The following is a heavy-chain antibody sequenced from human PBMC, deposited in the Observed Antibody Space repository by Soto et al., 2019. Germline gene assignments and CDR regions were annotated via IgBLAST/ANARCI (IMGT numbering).Heavy chain of an antibody. CDR3: ARDPGRISYAFDI. V-gene: IGHV4-34*01. J-gene: IGHJ3*02. D-gene: IGHD3-3*02. Sequence: WETLTLTCAAYGVSVSGYYLSWVRQAPGKGLEWIGIINRSGSTNYNPSLKSRVTISVDTSKNLFYLKLNCVTAADTAVYYCARDPGRISYAFDIWGQRTMVTVSS. CDR1: GVSVSGYY. CDR2: INRSGST.